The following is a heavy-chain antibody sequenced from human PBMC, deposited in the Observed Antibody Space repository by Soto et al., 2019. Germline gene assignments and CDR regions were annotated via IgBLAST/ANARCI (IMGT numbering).Heavy chain of an antibody. D-gene: IGHD6-19*01. V-gene: IGHV1-2*04. CDR1: GYTFTGYY. CDR3: AREKRYSSGWYYYYMDV. J-gene: IGHJ6*03. Sequence: GASVKVSCKASGYTFTGYYMHWVRQAPGQGLEWMGWINPNSGGTNYAQKFQGWVTMTRDTSISTAYMELSRLRSDDTAVYYCAREKRYSSGWYYYYMDVWGKGTTVTVSS. CDR2: INPNSGGT.